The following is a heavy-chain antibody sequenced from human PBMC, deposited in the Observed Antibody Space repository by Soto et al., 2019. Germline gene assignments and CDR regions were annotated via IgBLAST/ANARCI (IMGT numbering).Heavy chain of an antibody. V-gene: IGHV1-18*01. CDR1: GYTFTSYG. CDR3: ARDWSRYYDSSGLMWFY. Sequence: ASVKVSCKASGYTFTSYGISWVRQAPGQGLEWVGWISAHNGDTRYAQNLQGRITMATDTFTNTAYMELTSLTSDDTAVYYCARDWSRYYDSSGLMWFYWGQGTLVTVSS. J-gene: IGHJ4*02. CDR2: ISAHNGDT. D-gene: IGHD3-22*01.